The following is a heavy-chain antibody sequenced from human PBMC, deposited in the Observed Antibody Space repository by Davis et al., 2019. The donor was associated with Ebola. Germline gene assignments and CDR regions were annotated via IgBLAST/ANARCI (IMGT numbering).Heavy chain of an antibody. CDR3: ARDGIVVAALDY. CDR2: IIPIFGTA. J-gene: IGHJ4*02. D-gene: IGHD3-22*01. CDR1: GYTFTSYG. V-gene: IGHV1-18*01. Sequence: AASVKVSCKASGYTFTSYGISWVRQAPGQGLEWMGGIIPIFGTANYAQKLQGRVTMTTDTSTSTAYMELRSLRSDDTAVYYCARDGIVVAALDYWGQGTLVTVSS.